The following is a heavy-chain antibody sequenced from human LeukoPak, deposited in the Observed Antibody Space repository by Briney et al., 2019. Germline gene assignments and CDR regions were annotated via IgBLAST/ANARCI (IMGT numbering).Heavy chain of an antibody. CDR2: ISYDGSNK. Sequence: GGSLRLSCAASGFTFSGYWMHWVRQAPGKGLECVAVISYDGSNKYYADSVKGRFTISRDNSKNTLYLQMNSLRAEDTAVYYCAKDGSGGMDVWGQGTTVTVSS. CDR3: AKDGSGGMDV. J-gene: IGHJ6*02. D-gene: IGHD1-1*01. CDR1: GFTFSGYW. V-gene: IGHV3-30*18.